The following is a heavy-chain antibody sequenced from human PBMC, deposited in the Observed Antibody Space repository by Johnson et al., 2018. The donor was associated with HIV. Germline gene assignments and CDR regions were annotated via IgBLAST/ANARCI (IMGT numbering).Heavy chain of an antibody. J-gene: IGHJ3*02. CDR2: IKQDGSEK. CDR3: ARSATGTTADAFEI. CDR1: GFTFDDYG. Sequence: VQLVESGGGVVRPGGSLRLSCAASGFTFDDYGMTWVRQVPGKGLEWVANIKQDGSEKYYVDSVKGRFTISRDNAKNSRYLQRNSRRAEDTAGYYGARSATGTTADAFEIWGQGTMVTVSS. V-gene: IGHV3-7*01. D-gene: IGHD1-7*01.